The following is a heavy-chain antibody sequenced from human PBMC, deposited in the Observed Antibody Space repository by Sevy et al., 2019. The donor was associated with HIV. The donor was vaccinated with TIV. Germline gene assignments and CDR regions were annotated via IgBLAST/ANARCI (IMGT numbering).Heavy chain of an antibody. V-gene: IGHV3-23*01. Sequence: GGSPRLSCAASGFTFSKYSMSWVRHPPGKGLEWVSTLSFGCGEINYADSVKGRFTISRDNSKSSVYLQMNNLRPEDTAVYYCAREGCTKPHDYWGQGTLVTVSS. CDR1: GFTFSKYS. J-gene: IGHJ4*02. CDR2: LSFGCGEI. CDR3: AREGCTKPHDY. D-gene: IGHD2-8*01.